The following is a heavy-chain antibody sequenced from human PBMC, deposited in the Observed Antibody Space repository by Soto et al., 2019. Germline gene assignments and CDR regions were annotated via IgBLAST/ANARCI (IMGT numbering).Heavy chain of an antibody. D-gene: IGHD1-1*01. J-gene: IGHJ4*02. V-gene: IGHV1-3*01. CDR3: AREQVNWKLSN. CDR1: GYTFTSYT. Sequence: ASVKVSFKASGYTFTSYTVHWVRQAPGQRLEWMGWINAGNGNTKYSQKLQGRVTITRDTSASTTYMELSSLRSEDTAVYYCAREQVNWKLSNWGQGTQVTVSS. CDR2: INAGNGNT.